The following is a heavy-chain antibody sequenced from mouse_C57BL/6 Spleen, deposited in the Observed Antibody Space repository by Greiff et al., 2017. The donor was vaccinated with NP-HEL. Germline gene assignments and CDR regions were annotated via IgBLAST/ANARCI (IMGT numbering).Heavy chain of an antibody. V-gene: IGHV1-54*01. J-gene: IGHJ2*01. Sequence: VQLQQSGAELVRPGTSVKVSCKASGYAFTNYLIEWVKQRPGQGLEWIGVINPGSGGTNYNEKFKGKATLTADKSSSTAYMQLSSLTSEDSAVYFCARGAKSFDYWGQGTTLTVSS. CDR2: INPGSGGT. CDR3: ARGAKSFDY. CDR1: GYAFTNYL.